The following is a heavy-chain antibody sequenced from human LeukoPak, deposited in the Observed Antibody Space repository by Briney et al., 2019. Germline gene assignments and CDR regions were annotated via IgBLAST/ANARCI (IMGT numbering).Heavy chain of an antibody. V-gene: IGHV1-2*02. CDR3: ARDDRYSSGLEYFQH. J-gene: IGHJ1*01. D-gene: IGHD6-19*01. CDR1: GYTFTGYY. Sequence: ASVKVSCKASGYTFTGYYMHWVRQAPGQGLEWMGWINPNSGGTNYAQKFQGGVTMTRDTSISTAYMELSRLRSDDTAVYYCARDDRYSSGLEYFQHWGQGTLVTVSS. CDR2: INPNSGGT.